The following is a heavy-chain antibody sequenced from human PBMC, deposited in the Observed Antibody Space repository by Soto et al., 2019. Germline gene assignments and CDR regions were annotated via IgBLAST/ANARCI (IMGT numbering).Heavy chain of an antibody. D-gene: IGHD3-22*01. Sequence: HPGGSLRLSCAASGFTFSSFAMSWVRQAPGKGLEWVSAISGSGGSTYYADSVKGRFTISRDNSKNTLYLQMNSLRAEDTAVYYCAKEETYYYDSSGYPDAFDIWGQGTMVTVSS. J-gene: IGHJ3*02. CDR3: AKEETYYYDSSGYPDAFDI. CDR2: ISGSGGST. CDR1: GFTFSSFA. V-gene: IGHV3-23*01.